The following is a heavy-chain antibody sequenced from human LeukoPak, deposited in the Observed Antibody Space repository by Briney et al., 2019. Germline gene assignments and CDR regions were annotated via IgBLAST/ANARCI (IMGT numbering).Heavy chain of an antibody. CDR1: GGSISSGGYY. D-gene: IGHD4-17*01. CDR3: ARATVTANWFDS. J-gene: IGHJ5*01. CDR2: IYYSGST. Sequence: SETLSLTCTVSGGSISSGGYYWSWSRQHPGKGLEWIGYIYYSGSTCYNPSVKSRVTISVDTSKTQFSLKLSSVTAADTAFSYCARATVTANWFDSWGQGTLVTVSS. V-gene: IGHV4-31*03.